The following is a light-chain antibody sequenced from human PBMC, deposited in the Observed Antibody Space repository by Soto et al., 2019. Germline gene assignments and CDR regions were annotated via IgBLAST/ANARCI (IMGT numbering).Light chain of an antibody. CDR2: DAS. J-gene: IGKJ5*01. V-gene: IGKV1-5*01. Sequence: IELTQTASSLSASVGESVTITCRASQTISRWLAWYQQKPGRAPKLLIYDASTLESGVPSSFSGSGSETEFTLTISRAQPDDFATDFVHTRAFGQGTRLEIK. CDR1: QTISRW. CDR3: HTRA.